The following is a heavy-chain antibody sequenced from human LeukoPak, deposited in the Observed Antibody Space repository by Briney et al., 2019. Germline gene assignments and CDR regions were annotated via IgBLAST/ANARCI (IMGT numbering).Heavy chain of an antibody. Sequence: GGSLRHTCADTGFTFLSYVRHWVRQAPGKGLEWVALISYGGSNKYYADSVKGRFTISRDNSKNTLYLQMHSLRAEDTAVYNCAKETIAAAGAIDYWRQGTLVTVSS. CDR3: AKETIAAAGAIDY. CDR2: ISYGGSNK. V-gene: IGHV3-30*18. J-gene: IGHJ4*02. CDR1: GFTFLSYV. D-gene: IGHD6-13*01.